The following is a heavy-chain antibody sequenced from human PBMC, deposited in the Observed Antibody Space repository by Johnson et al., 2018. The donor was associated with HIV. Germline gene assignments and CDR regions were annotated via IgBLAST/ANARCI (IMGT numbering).Heavy chain of an antibody. CDR3: ARSGDYGPTDLLDAFDI. Sequence: EWVSGISWNSGSIGYADSVKGRFTISRDNAKNTLYLQMNSLKTEDTAVYYCARSGDYGPTDLLDAFDIWGQGTMVTVSS. CDR2: ISWNSGSI. D-gene: IGHD4-17*01. J-gene: IGHJ3*02. V-gene: IGHV3-9*01.